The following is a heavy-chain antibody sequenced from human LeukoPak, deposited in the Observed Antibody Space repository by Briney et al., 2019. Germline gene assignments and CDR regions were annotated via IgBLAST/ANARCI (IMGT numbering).Heavy chain of an antibody. J-gene: IGHJ4*02. CDR1: GGTFSSYA. D-gene: IGHD3-22*01. CDR3: ARDYYDSSGKGFFDY. Sequence: GASVKASCKASGGTFSSYAISWVRQAPGQGLEWMGGIIPIFGTANYAQKFQGRVTITADESTSTAYMELSSLRSEDTAVYYCARDYYDSSGKGFFDYWGQGTLVTVSS. CDR2: IIPIFGTA. V-gene: IGHV1-69*01.